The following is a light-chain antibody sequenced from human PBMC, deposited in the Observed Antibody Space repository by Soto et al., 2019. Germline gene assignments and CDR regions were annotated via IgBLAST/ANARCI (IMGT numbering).Light chain of an antibody. CDR1: QSVSSN. CDR3: QQYNNWPYT. V-gene: IGKV3-15*01. J-gene: IGKJ2*01. CDR2: GAS. Sequence: EIVMTQSPDTLSVSPGERATRSCRASQSVSSNLAWYQQKPGQAPRLLIFGASTRATGIPARFSGSGSGTEFTLTISSLQSEDFAVYHCQQYNNWPYTFGQGTTLELK.